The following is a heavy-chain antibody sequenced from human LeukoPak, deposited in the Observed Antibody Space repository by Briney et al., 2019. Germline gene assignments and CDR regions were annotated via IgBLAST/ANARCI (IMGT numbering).Heavy chain of an antibody. Sequence: GGSLRLSCTASGFAFSDYRMSWVRQAPGKGLEWVSSISHSGSSIFYADSVKGRFTISRDNAKNSLYLQMNSLRAEDTAVYYCARDHGRGEGDYWGQGTLVTVSS. J-gene: IGHJ4*02. D-gene: IGHD2-21*01. CDR2: ISHSGSSI. CDR3: ARDHGRGEGDY. CDR1: GFAFSDYR. V-gene: IGHV3-21*01.